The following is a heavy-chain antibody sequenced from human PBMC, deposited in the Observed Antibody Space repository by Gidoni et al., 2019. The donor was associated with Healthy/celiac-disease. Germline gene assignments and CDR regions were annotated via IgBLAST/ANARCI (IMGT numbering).Heavy chain of an antibody. Sequence: CAASGFTFDDYAMHWVRQAPGKGLEWVSGISWNSGSIGYADSVKGRFTISRDNAKNSLYLQMNSLRAEDTALYYCAKGGQQQYFDYWGQGTLVTVSS. CDR1: GFTFDDYA. CDR3: AKGGQQQYFDY. D-gene: IGHD6-13*01. J-gene: IGHJ4*02. CDR2: ISWNSGSI. V-gene: IGHV3-9*01.